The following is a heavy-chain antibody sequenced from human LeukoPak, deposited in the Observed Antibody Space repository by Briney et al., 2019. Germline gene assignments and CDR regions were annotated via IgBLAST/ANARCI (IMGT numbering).Heavy chain of an antibody. J-gene: IGHJ4*02. CDR1: GFTFSSYA. Sequence: GGSLRLSCAASGFTFSSYAMHWVRQAPGKGLEWVAVISYDGSNKYYADSVKGRFTISRDNSKNTLYLQMNSLRAEDTAVYYCAKDRVEQHLRSQFVFDYWGQGTLVTVSS. D-gene: IGHD6-13*01. V-gene: IGHV3-30-3*01. CDR3: AKDRVEQHLRSQFVFDY. CDR2: ISYDGSNK.